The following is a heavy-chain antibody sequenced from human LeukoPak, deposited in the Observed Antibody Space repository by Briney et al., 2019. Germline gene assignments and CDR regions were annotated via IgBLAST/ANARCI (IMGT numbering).Heavy chain of an antibody. J-gene: IGHJ4*02. CDR1: GFTFSSYS. Sequence: GGSLRLPCAASGFTFSSYSMNWVRQAPGKGLEWVSSISSSSSYIYYADSVKGRFTISRDNAKNSLYLQMNSLRAEDTAVYYCARVRDIVVVPAADLFDYWGQGTLVTVSS. CDR3: ARVRDIVVVPAADLFDY. CDR2: ISSSSSYI. V-gene: IGHV3-21*01. D-gene: IGHD2-2*01.